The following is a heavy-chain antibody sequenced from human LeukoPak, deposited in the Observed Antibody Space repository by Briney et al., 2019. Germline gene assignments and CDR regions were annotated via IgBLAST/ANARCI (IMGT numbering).Heavy chain of an antibody. V-gene: IGHV3-7*03. CDR1: GFTFSSYW. J-gene: IGHJ2*01. D-gene: IGHD3-3*01. CDR3: ARGEWSRSGEWCIGL. Sequence: GGSLRLSCVASGFTFSSYWMTWVRQDPGKGLEWVANINQAGSEKYYVDSVKGRLTISRDNAYNSLYLQMNSLRADDTAVYYCARGEWSRSGEWCIGLWGRGTLVSVSS. CDR2: INQAGSEK.